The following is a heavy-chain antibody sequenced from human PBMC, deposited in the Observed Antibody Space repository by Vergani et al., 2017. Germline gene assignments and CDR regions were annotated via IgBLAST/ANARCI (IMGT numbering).Heavy chain of an antibody. J-gene: IGHJ6*03. CDR3: ARDLDQYGWYYYYMDG. CDR2: ISYDGSNK. Sequence: QVQLVESGGGVVQPGRSLRLSCAASGFTFNTYAMHWVRQAPGKGLEWVAVISYDGSNKKYGDSVKGRFSISRDNSKNTLYLQMNSLRAEDTAFYYCARDLDQYGWYYYYMDGWGKGTTVTVSS. D-gene: IGHD3-10*01. CDR1: GFTFNTYA. V-gene: IGHV3-30*04.